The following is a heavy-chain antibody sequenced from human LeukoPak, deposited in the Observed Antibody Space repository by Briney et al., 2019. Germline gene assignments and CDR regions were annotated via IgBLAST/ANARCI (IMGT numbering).Heavy chain of an antibody. J-gene: IGHJ4*02. CDR1: GFTFDDYA. D-gene: IGHD2-15*01. Sequence: GGSLRLSCAASGFTFDDYAMHWVRQAPGKGLEWVSGISWNSGSIGYADSVKGRFTISRDNAKNTLYLQMNSLRAEDTALYYCATSARTYIGSSLDYWGQGTLVTVSS. CDR3: ATSARTYIGSSLDY. V-gene: IGHV3-9*01. CDR2: ISWNSGSI.